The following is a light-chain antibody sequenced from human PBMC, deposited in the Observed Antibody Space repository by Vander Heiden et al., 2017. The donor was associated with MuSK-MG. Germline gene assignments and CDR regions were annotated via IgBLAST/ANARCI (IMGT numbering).Light chain of an antibody. Sequence: IQMTQSPSSLSASVGDRVTITCRASQSINSNLIWYQQKPGKAAKVLIYAASSLQSGVPSRFSGSGSGTDFTLTISSLQPEDFATYYCQQSFSTPLTFGGGTKVEIK. CDR1: QSINSN. V-gene: IGKV1-39*01. CDR3: QQSFSTPLT. CDR2: AAS. J-gene: IGKJ4*01.